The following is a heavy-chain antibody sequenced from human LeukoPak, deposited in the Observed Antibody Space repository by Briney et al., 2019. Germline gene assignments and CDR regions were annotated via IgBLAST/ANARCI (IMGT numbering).Heavy chain of an antibody. Sequence: GGSLRLSCAASGFTFSSYGMSWVRQAPGKGLEWVSAISGSGGSTYYADSVKGRFTISRDNSKNTLYLQMNSLRAEDTAVYYCAKNPQIVVVVAALYFDYWGQGTLVTVSS. CDR3: AKNPQIVVVVAALYFDY. CDR2: ISGSGGST. V-gene: IGHV3-23*01. J-gene: IGHJ4*02. D-gene: IGHD2-15*01. CDR1: GFTFSSYG.